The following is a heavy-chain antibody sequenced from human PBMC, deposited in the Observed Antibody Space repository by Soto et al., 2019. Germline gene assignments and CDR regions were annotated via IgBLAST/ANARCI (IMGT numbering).Heavy chain of an antibody. D-gene: IGHD2-2*01. CDR1: GGTFSSYT. CDR2: IIPILGIA. CDR3: ARDWGRIVVVPAAISNPYYCGMDV. Sequence: QVQLVQSGAEVKKPGSSVKVSCKASGGTFSSYTISWVRQAPGQGLEWMGRIIPILGIANYAQKFQGRVTITADKSTGTAYMELSSLRSEDTAVYYCARDWGRIVVVPAAISNPYYCGMDVWGQGTTVTVSS. V-gene: IGHV1-69*08. J-gene: IGHJ6*02.